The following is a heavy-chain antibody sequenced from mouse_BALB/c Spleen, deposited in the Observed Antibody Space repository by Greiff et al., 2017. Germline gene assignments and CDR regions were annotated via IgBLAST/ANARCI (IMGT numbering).Heavy chain of an antibody. V-gene: IGHV5-6-3*01. CDR3: ARDTRQAWFAY. CDR1: GFTFSSYG. D-gene: IGHD6-1*01. Sequence: EVQLVESGGGLVQPGGSLKLSCAASGFTFSSYGMSWVRQTPDKRLELVATINSNGGSTYYPDSGKGRFTISRDNAKNTLYLQMSSLKSEDTAMYYCARDTRQAWFAYWGQGTLVTVSA. J-gene: IGHJ3*01. CDR2: INSNGGST.